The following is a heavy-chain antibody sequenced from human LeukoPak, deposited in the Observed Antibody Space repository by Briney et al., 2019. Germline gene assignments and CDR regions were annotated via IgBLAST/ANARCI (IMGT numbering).Heavy chain of an antibody. Sequence: PGGSLRLSCAASGFSVSDNYMSWGRQAPGTGLEWVSVIYSSGSTYYTDSVKGRFTISRDISKNTLFLQMNNLRPEDTAVYYCARAISNPLGYWGQGTLVIVSS. CDR1: GFSVSDNY. CDR3: ARAISNPLGY. V-gene: IGHV3-66*01. D-gene: IGHD3-16*01. CDR2: IYSSGST. J-gene: IGHJ4*02.